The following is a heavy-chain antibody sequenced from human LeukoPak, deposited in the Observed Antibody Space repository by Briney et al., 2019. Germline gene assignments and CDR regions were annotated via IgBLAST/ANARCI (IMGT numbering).Heavy chain of an antibody. CDR3: AKPVVVVVVPAAIAEDY. CDR2: ISGSGGST. J-gene: IGHJ4*02. Sequence: PGGSLRLSCSASGFTFSSYAMSWVRQAPGKGLEWVSAISGSGGSTYYADSVKGRFTISRDNSKNTLYLQMNSLRAEDTAVYYCAKPVVVVVVPAAIAEDYWGQGTLVTVSS. CDR1: GFTFSSYA. V-gene: IGHV3-23*01. D-gene: IGHD2-2*02.